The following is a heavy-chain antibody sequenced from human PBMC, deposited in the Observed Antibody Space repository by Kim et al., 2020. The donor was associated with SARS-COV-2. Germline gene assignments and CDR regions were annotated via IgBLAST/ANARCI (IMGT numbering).Heavy chain of an antibody. Sequence: GGSLRLSCAASGFTFSNAWMSWVRQAPGKGLEWVGRIKSKTDGGTTDYAAPVKGRFTISRADSKNTLYLQMNSLKTEDTAVYYCTTAIYDFWSGCYGDCYFYYGMDVWGQGTTVTVSS. V-gene: IGHV3-15*01. D-gene: IGHD3-3*01. J-gene: IGHJ6*02. CDR3: TTAIYDFWSGCYGDCYFYYGMDV. CDR2: IKSKTDGGTT. CDR1: GFTFSNAW.